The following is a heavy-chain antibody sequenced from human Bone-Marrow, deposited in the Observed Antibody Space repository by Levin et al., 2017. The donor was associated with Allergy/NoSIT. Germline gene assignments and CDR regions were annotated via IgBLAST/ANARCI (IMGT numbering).Heavy chain of an antibody. V-gene: IGHV4-59*01. CDR3: ARLGRVAAAGTYNYHSMDV. CDR1: GASISGYY. Sequence: SETLSLTCTVSGASISGYYWSWIRQPPGRGLEWIGYIYYSGTTNYNPSLKSRITISVDMSKNQFSLKVNSVTAADTAVYYCARLGRVAAAGTYNYHSMDVWGKGTTVTISS. J-gene: IGHJ6*03. CDR2: IYYSGTT. D-gene: IGHD6-13*01.